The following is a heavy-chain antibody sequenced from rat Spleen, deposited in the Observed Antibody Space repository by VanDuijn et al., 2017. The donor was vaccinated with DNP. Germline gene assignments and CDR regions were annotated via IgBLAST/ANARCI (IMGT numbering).Heavy chain of an antibody. CDR1: GFNFNDYW. Sequence: EVKLVESGGGLVQPGRSLKLSCAASGFNFNDYWMGWVRQATGKGLEWIGEINKDSRTKKYSPTLKDKFTISRDNAQNTLYLQMSNLGSEDTATYYCVRERYGVDYWGQGVMVTVSS. J-gene: IGHJ2*01. V-gene: IGHV4-2*01. CDR3: VRERYGVDY. D-gene: IGHD1-7*01. CDR2: INKDSRTK.